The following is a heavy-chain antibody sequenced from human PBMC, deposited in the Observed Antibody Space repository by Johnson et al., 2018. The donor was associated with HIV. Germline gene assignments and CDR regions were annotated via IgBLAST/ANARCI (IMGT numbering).Heavy chain of an antibody. CDR2: IYSGGST. CDR3: AKEWAGFGENHDTVDI. Sequence: VQLVESGGGLVQPGGSLRLSCAASGFTVSSNYMSWVRQAPGKGLEWVSVIYSGGSTYYADSVKGRFTISRDNSKNTLYLQMNSLRAEDTAVYYCAKEWAGFGENHDTVDIWGQGTMVTVSS. CDR1: GFTVSSNY. J-gene: IGHJ3*02. V-gene: IGHV3-66*02. D-gene: IGHD3-10*01.